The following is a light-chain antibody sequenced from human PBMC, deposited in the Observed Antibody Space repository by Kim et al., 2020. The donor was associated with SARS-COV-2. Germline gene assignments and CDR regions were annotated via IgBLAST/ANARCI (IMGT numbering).Light chain of an antibody. V-gene: IGLV3-1*01. CDR3: QAGDSKV. J-gene: IGLJ2*01. CDR2: QDN. Sequence: SYELTQPPSVSVSPGQTASITCSGDKLGERYACWYQQKPGQSPVLVICQDNKRPSGIPERFSGSNSGNTATLTISGTQAIDEADYWCQAGDSKVFGGGT. CDR1: KLGERY.